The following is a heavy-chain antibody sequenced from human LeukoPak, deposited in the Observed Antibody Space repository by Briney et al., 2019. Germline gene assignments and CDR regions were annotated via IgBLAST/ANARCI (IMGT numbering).Heavy chain of an antibody. CDR3: ARGAFSYYDSSGYYFSFYFDY. D-gene: IGHD3-22*01. CDR1: GYTFTSYG. V-gene: IGHV1-18*01. J-gene: IGHJ4*02. Sequence: ASVKVSCKASGYTFTSYGISWVRQAPRQGLEWMGWISAYNGNTNYAQRLQGRVTMTTDTSTSTAYMELRSLRSDDTAVYYCARGAFSYYDSSGYYFSFYFDYWGQGTLVTVSS. CDR2: ISAYNGNT.